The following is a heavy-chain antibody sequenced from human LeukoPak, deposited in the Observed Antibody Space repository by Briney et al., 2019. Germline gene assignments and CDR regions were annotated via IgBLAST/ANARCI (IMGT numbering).Heavy chain of an antibody. D-gene: IGHD2-2*01. CDR1: GYTFTSYG. CDR3: ARGGVVPAAPTDY. CDR2: ISAYNGNT. Sequence: GASVKVSCKASGYTFTSYGISWVRQAPGQGLEWMGWISAYNGNTNYAQKFQGRVTMTRDMSTSTVYMELSSLRSEDTAVYYCARGGVVPAAPTDYWGQGTLVTVSS. J-gene: IGHJ4*02. V-gene: IGHV1-18*01.